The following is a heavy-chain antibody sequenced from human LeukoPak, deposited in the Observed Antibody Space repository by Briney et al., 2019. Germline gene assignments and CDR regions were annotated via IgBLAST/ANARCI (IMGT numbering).Heavy chain of an antibody. J-gene: IGHJ6*02. CDR2: IYYSGST. V-gene: IGHV4-31*03. CDR1: GGSISSGGYY. Sequence: SETLSLTCTVSGGSISSGGYYWSWIRQHPGKGLEWIGYIYYSGSTYYNPSLKSRVTISVDTSKNQFSLKLSSVTAADTAVYYCASIAARPFYYGMDAWGQGTTVTVSS. D-gene: IGHD6-6*01. CDR3: ASIAARPFYYGMDA.